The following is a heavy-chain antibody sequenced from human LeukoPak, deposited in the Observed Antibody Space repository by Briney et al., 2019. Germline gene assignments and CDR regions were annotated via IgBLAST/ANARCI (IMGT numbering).Heavy chain of an antibody. J-gene: IGHJ3*02. V-gene: IGHV4-59*01. CDR1: GVSISSYY. CDR2: IYYSGST. CDR3: ARDQNRAFDI. D-gene: IGHD1-14*01. Sequence: SETQSLTCTVSGVSISSYYWSWIRQPPGKGLEWIGYIYYSGSTNYNPSLKSRVTISVDTSKNQFSLKLTSVTAADTAVYYCARDQNRAFDIWGQGTMVTVSS.